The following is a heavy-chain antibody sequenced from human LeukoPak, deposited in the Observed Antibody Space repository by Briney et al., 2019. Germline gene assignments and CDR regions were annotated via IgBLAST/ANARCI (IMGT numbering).Heavy chain of an antibody. Sequence: GGSLRLSCAASGFTFSSYAMSWVRQAPGKGLEWVSAISGSSGSTYYADSVKGRFTISRDNSKNTLSLQMNSLRAEDTAVYYCAKDLGYSYGFNAFDIWGQGTMVTVSS. V-gene: IGHV3-23*01. J-gene: IGHJ3*02. CDR1: GFTFSSYA. CDR2: ISGSSGST. D-gene: IGHD5-18*01. CDR3: AKDLGYSYGFNAFDI.